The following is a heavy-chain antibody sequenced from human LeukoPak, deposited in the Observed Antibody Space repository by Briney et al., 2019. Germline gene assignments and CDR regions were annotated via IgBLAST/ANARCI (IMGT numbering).Heavy chain of an antibody. Sequence: ASVKVSCKASGYGLNSYYMHWVRQAPGQGLEWMGIINPSGGSTSYAQKFQGRVTMTRDMSTSTVHMELSSLTSEDTAVYYCARGGHCTSSSCYFDHWGQGTLVTVSS. CDR2: INPSGGST. CDR1: GYGLNSYY. J-gene: IGHJ5*02. CDR3: ARGGHCTSSSCYFDH. V-gene: IGHV1-46*02. D-gene: IGHD2-2*03.